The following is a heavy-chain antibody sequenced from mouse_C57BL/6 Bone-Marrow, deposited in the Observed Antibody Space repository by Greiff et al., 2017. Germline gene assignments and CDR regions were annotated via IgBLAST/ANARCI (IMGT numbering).Heavy chain of an antibody. D-gene: IGHD4-1*01. Sequence: VHVKQSGPELVKPGASVKIPCKASGYTFTDYNMDWVKQSHGKSLEWIGDINPNNGGTIYNQKFKGKATLTVDKSSSTAYMELRSLTSEDTAVYYCARLTGTWGYYFDYWGQGTTLTVSS. V-gene: IGHV1-18*01. CDR2: INPNNGGT. CDR3: ARLTGTWGYYFDY. CDR1: GYTFTDYN. J-gene: IGHJ2*01.